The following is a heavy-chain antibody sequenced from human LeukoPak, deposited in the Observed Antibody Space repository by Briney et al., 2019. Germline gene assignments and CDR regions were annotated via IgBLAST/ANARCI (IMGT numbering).Heavy chain of an antibody. V-gene: IGHV5-51*01. Sequence: GEYLKLYCQGSGYSFTSYWIGWVRQMPGKGLEWMGIIYPGDSDTRYSPSFQGQVTISADKSISTAYLQWSSLKASDTAMYYCARLVGGSGSYYNSYYFDYWGQGTLVTVSS. CDR2: IYPGDSDT. CDR1: GYSFTSYW. D-gene: IGHD3-10*01. J-gene: IGHJ4*02. CDR3: ARLVGGSGSYYNSYYFDY.